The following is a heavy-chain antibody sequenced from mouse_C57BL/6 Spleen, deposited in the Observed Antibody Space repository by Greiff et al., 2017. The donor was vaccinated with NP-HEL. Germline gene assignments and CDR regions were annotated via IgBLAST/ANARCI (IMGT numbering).Heavy chain of an antibody. J-gene: IGHJ2*01. CDR1: GYTFTDYY. CDR2: INPNNGGT. V-gene: IGHV1-26*01. D-gene: IGHD1-1*01. CDR3: ARLGYGFYYFDC. Sequence: EVQLHQSGPELVKPGASVKISCKASGYTFTDYYMNWVKQSHGKSLEWIGDINPNNGGTSYNQQFKGKATLTVDKSSSTAYMELRSLTSEDSAVYYCARLGYGFYYFDCWGQGTTLTVSS.